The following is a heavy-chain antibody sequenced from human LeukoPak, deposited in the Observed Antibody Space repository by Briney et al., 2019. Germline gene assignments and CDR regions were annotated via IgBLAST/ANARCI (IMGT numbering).Heavy chain of an antibody. Sequence: GGSLRLSCAASGFTVSSNYMSWVRQAPGKGLEWVSVIYSGGSTYYADSVKGQFTISRHNSKNTLYLQMNSLRAEDTAVYYCASGGAYSSGWYGGDYWGQGTLVTVSS. J-gene: IGHJ4*02. CDR1: GFTVSSNY. CDR2: IYSGGST. D-gene: IGHD6-19*01. CDR3: ASGGAYSSGWYGGDY. V-gene: IGHV3-53*04.